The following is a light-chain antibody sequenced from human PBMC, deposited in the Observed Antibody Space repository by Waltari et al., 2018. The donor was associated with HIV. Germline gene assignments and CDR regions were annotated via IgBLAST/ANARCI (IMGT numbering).Light chain of an antibody. CDR1: SGHSNYQ. J-gene: IGLJ1*01. CDR2: VGTGGIVG. Sequence: QPVLTQPPSASASLRAPVTLTCPLSSGHSNYQVDWYQQRPGKGPRFVMRVGTGGIVGSKGDGVPDRFSVLGSGLNRYLTIKNIQEEDESDYHCGAGHGSGSKFVYVFGTGTKVTVL. CDR3: GAGHGSGSKFVYV. V-gene: IGLV9-49*01.